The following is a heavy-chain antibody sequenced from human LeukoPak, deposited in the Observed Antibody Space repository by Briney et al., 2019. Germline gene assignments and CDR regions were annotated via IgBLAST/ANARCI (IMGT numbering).Heavy chain of an antibody. V-gene: IGHV3-23*01. D-gene: IGHD3-10*02. CDR3: AKYLFGSY. J-gene: IGHJ4*02. Sequence: GGSLRLSCAASGFTLSSYAMSWVRQGPGKGLEWVSAISVSGNTYHADSVKGRFTISRDSSKNTLYLQMNSLRAGDAAVYYCAKYLFGSYWGQGTLVTVSS. CDR2: ISVSGNT. CDR1: GFTLSSYA.